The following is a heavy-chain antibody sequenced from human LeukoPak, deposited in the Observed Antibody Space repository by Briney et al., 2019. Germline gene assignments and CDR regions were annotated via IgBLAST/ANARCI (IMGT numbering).Heavy chain of an antibody. CDR2: ITGIGDGT. Sequence: GGSLRLSCAASGFTFSSYAMSWVRQAPGKGLQWVSAITGIGDGTFYADSLRGRSTISRDNSKNAVYLDLSSLRVEDTAVYYCAKEGLGAGPTHFDHWGQGTLVTVSS. J-gene: IGHJ4*02. CDR1: GFTFSSYA. D-gene: IGHD4/OR15-4a*01. V-gene: IGHV3-23*01. CDR3: AKEGLGAGPTHFDH.